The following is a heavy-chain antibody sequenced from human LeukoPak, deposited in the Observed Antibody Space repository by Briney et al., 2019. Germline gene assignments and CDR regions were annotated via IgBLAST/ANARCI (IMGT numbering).Heavy chain of an antibody. CDR1: GFTFNTYT. V-gene: IGHV3-30*03. CDR2: ASKDGVTK. D-gene: IGHD4-23*01. CDR3: AADRWPGAPDYLDS. J-gene: IGHJ4*02. Sequence: PGGSLRLSCAASGFTFNTYTMNWVRQAPGNGLGWVAVASKDGVTKFYRDSVNGRFTISTDSSKNTVYLQMTGLGSEDTAIYYCAADRWPGAPDYLDSWGQGTLVTVSS.